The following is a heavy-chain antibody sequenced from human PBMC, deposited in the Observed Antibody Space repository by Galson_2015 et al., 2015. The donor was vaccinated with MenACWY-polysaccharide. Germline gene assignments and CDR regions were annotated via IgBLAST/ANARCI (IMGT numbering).Heavy chain of an antibody. CDR2: LNVGNGIA. CDR1: GYIFTRYT. CDR3: AQLGPGGTKLFDN. D-gene: IGHD6-13*01. V-gene: IGHV1-3*01. J-gene: IGHJ4*02. Sequence: SVKVSCKASGYIFTRYTIHWMRQAPGQSLEWMGWLNVGNGIAKYLQTFEGRVTITRDTSASTAYMELSGLRSEDTAVYYCAQLGPGGTKLFDNWGQGTLVTVSS.